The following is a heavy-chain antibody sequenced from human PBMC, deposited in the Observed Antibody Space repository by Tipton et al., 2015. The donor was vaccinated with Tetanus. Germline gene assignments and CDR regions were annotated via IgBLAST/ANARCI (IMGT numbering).Heavy chain of an antibody. Sequence: SLRLSCAVSGFSFNDFAIHWVRQVSGKGLEWVSAVSGAGGSKVYADSVRGRFTISRDNANNSLYLQMSSLRPEDTALYYCARAVRGRDVFDVWGQGTVVTVSS. D-gene: IGHD3-10*01. CDR1: GFSFNDFA. CDR3: ARAVRGRDVFDV. J-gene: IGHJ3*01. V-gene: IGHV3-9*01. CDR2: VSGAGGSK.